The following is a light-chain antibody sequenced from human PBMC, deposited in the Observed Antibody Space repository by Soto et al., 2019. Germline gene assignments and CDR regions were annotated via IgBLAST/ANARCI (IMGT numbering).Light chain of an antibody. V-gene: IGKV1-17*01. CDR2: VAS. Sequence: DIQMTQSPSSLSASVGDRVTLTCRVSQDIKDHLGWYQQKPGKAPKSLIYVASRLQSGVPPRFSGSGSGTEVTLTISSLQPEDLAADFCLQHNSDPWTFGQGTKVEI. J-gene: IGKJ1*01. CDR1: QDIKDH. CDR3: LQHNSDPWT.